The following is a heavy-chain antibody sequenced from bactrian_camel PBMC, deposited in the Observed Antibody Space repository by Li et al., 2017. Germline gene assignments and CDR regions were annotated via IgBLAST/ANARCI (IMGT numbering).Heavy chain of an antibody. D-gene: IGHD6*01. V-gene: IGHV3-3*01. J-gene: IGHJ4*01. Sequence: HVQLVESGGGSVQAGGSLRLSCAASGYTVSRLCMGWFRQAPGKEREFVARISVVGTTDTADSVKGRFTISQDNAKNTVSLQMDSLRPEDTAMYYCAADHGTSRSSCTVVAATQYWSQGTQVTVS. CDR1: GYTVSRLC. CDR2: ISVVGTT. CDR3: AADHGTSRSSCTVVAATQY.